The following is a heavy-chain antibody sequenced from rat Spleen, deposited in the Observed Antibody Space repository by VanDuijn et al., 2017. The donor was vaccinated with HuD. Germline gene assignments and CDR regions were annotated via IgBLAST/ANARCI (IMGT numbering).Heavy chain of an antibody. J-gene: IGHJ4*01. D-gene: IGHD1-1*01. V-gene: IGHV5-29*01. CDR3: AREAPHYYSGRMDA. CDR2: ISYDGSST. CDR1: GFTFSDYY. Sequence: EVQLVESDGGLVQPGRSLKLSCAASGFTFSDYYMAWVRQAPTKGLEWVATISYDGSSTYYRDSVKGRFTISRDNAKSTLYLQMDSLRSEDTATYYCAREAPHYYSGRMDAWGQGASVTVSS.